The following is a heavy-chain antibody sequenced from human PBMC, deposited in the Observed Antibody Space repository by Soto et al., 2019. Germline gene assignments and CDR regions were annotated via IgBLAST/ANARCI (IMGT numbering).Heavy chain of an antibody. J-gene: IGHJ4*02. D-gene: IGHD6-13*01. V-gene: IGHV3-23*04. CDR2: IKDGGEST. CDR1: GFTFSNYA. Sequence: DVQLVEAGGGLVQPGGSLTLSCAASGFTFSNYAMHWVRQAPGKGLEWVSTIKDGGESTFCLDSVRGRFTISRDNSKDTLYLQMTSLRVEDSALYHCVNGGASYTSCWYANWGQGILVTVSS. CDR3: VNGGASYTSCWYAN.